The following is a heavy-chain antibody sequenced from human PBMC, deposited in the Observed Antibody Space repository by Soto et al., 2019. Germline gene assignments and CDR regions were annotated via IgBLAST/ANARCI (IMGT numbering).Heavy chain of an antibody. CDR3: AGDFRAISPYYYYYGMDV. D-gene: IGHD2-21*01. J-gene: IGHJ6*02. CDR2: ISSSSSTI. V-gene: IGHV3-48*02. CDR1: GFTFSSYS. Sequence: GGSLRLSCAASGFTFSSYSMNWVRQAPGKGLEWVSYISSSSSTIYYADSVKGRFTISRDNAKNSLYLQMNSLRDEDTAVYYCAGDFRAISPYYYYYGMDVWGQGTTVTVSS.